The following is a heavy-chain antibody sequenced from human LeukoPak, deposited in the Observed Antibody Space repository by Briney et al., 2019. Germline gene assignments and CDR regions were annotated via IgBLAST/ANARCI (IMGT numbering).Heavy chain of an antibody. V-gene: IGHV4-30-2*01. J-gene: IGHJ4*02. CDR3: ARAPLGSSGWSYFDY. CDR2: IYHSGST. D-gene: IGHD6-19*01. CDR1: GGSISSGGYY. Sequence: SETLSLTCTVSGGSISSGGYYWSWIRQPPGKGLEWIGYIYHSGSTYYNPSLKSRVTISVDRSKNQFSLKLSSVTAADTAVYYCARAPLGSSGWSYFDYWGQGTLVTVSS.